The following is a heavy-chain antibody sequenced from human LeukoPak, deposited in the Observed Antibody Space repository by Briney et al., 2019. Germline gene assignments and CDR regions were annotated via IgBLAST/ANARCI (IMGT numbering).Heavy chain of an antibody. V-gene: IGHV5-51*01. CDR2: IYPGDSDT. J-gene: IGHJ5*02. CDR1: GYSFTSYW. D-gene: IGHD6-13*01. Sequence: GESLKISCKGSGYSFTSYWIGWVRQMPGKGLEWMGIIYPGDSDTRYSPSFQGQVTISADKSISTAYLQWSSLKASDTAMYYCASLSGHSSSRYENWFDPWGQGTLVTVSS. CDR3: ASLSGHSSSRYENWFDP.